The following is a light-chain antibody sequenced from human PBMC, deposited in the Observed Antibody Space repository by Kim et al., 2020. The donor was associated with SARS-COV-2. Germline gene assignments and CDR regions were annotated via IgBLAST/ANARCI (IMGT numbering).Light chain of an antibody. Sequence: GQKLTISCSGSSSTIETNYVSWYQQLPGTDPKVLSYDNNKRPSGIPDRFSGSKSGTSDTLDITGLQTGDEADYYCGTWDSSLSVWLFGGGTKVTVL. J-gene: IGLJ3*02. CDR2: DNN. CDR1: SSTIETNY. V-gene: IGLV1-51*01. CDR3: GTWDSSLSVWL.